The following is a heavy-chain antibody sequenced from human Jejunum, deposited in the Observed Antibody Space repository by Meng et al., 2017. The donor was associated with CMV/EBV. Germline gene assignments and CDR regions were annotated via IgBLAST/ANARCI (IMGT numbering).Heavy chain of an antibody. V-gene: IGHV3-30*02. CDR3: MRDDFGEPY. Sequence: SCATSGFPFNSYGMHWVRQAPGKGLVWVAFIRFDGNERYYADSVKGRFTISRDNGRKSVSLQMDSLTIEDTAVYYCMRDDFGEPYWGQGTLVTVSS. CDR1: GFPFNSYG. CDR2: IRFDGNER. J-gene: IGHJ4*02. D-gene: IGHD3-10*01.